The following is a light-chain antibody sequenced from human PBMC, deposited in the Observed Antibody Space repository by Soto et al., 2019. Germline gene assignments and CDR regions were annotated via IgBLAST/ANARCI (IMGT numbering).Light chain of an antibody. CDR1: SSDVGGYNY. J-gene: IGLJ1*01. Sequence: QSALTQPRSVSGSPGQSVTISCTGTSSDVGGYNYVSWYQQHPGKAPKLMIYDVSKRPSGVPDRFSGSKSGNTASLTISGLQAEDEADYYCCSYAGRYTYVFGTGTKVTXL. V-gene: IGLV2-11*01. CDR3: CSYAGRYTYV. CDR2: DVS.